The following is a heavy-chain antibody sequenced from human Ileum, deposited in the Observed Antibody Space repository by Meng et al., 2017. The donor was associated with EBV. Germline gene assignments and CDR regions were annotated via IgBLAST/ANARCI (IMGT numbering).Heavy chain of an antibody. CDR3: ARVERGVKFDK. D-gene: IGHD2-21*01. V-gene: IGHV1-3*01. CDR1: GYTFSNYA. J-gene: IGHJ4*01. Sequence: QVQLLQSGAEVKKPGASVKLSCKASGYTFSNYAIHWVRQAPGQRPEWMGWINADNGNTKYSQKFQGIVTITRNTPASTVYMDVRSLRSEDTAVYFCARVERGVKFDKWGQGTLVTVSS. CDR2: INADNGNT.